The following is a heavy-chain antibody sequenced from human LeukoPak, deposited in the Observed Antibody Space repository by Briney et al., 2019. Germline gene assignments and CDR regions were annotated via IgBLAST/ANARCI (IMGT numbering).Heavy chain of an antibody. CDR3: AKSDYYDSSGYYGDGVDY. D-gene: IGHD3-22*01. Sequence: GGSLRLSCAASGFTFSSYGMHWVRQAPGKGLEWVAFIRYDGSNKYYADSVKGRFTISRDNSKNTLYLQMNSLRAEDTAVYYCAKSDYYDSSGYYGDGVDYWGQGTLVTVSS. V-gene: IGHV3-30*02. J-gene: IGHJ4*02. CDR1: GFTFSSYG. CDR2: IRYDGSNK.